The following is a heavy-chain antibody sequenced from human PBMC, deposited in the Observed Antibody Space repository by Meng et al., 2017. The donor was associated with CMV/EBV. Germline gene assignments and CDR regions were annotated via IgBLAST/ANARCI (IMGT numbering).Heavy chain of an antibody. J-gene: IGHJ4*02. Sequence: LSCAATGFTFSCSAMHWVRQASGKGLEWVGRIRSKANSYATAYAASVKGRFTISRDDSKNTAYPQMNSLKTEDTAVYYCASSSGDYWGQGTLVTVSS. CDR2: IRSKANSYAT. D-gene: IGHD6-6*01. CDR3: ASSSGDY. V-gene: IGHV3-73*01. CDR1: GFTFSCSA.